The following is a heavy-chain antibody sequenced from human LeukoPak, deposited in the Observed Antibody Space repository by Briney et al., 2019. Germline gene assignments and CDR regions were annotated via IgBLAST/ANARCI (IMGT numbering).Heavy chain of an antibody. V-gene: IGHV4-39*01. D-gene: IGHD2/OR15-2a*01. CDR2: IYYSGTT. J-gene: IGHJ6*03. CDR3: ARQVSDYFYHYMDV. CDR1: GGSIISNTYY. Sequence: PSETLSLTCTVSGGSIISNTYYWGWVRQSPGTGLEWLGNIYYSGTTYYNPSLKSRVTISEDTSRNRFSLMLSSVTAADTAIYYCARQVSDYFYHYMDVWGEGTTVIVSS.